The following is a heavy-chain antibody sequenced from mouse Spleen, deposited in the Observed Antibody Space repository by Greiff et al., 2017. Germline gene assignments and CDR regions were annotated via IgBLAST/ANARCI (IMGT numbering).Heavy chain of an antibody. V-gene: IGHV5-9-1*01. CDR3: ARLSYYAMDY. J-gene: IGHJ4*01. CDR1: GFTFSSYA. CDR2: ISSGGSYT. Sequence: EVKLVESGGGLVKPGGSLKLSCAASGFTFSSYAMSWVRQTPEKRLEWVATISSGGSYTYYPDSVKGRFTISRDNAKNTLYLQMSSLRSEDTAMYYCARLSYYAMDYWGQGTSVTVSS.